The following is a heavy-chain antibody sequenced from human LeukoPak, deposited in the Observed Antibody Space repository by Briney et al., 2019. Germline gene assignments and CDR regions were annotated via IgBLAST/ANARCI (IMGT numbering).Heavy chain of an antibody. CDR1: GFTFGDYA. V-gene: IGHV3-49*04. CDR2: IRSKAYGGTT. Sequence: PGRSLRLSCTASGFTFGDYAMSWVRQAPGKGLEWVGFIRSKAYGGTTEYAASVKGRFTISRDDSKSIAYLQMNSLKTEDTAVYYCGCGYSYGTDAFDIWGQGTIVTVSS. J-gene: IGHJ3*02. CDR3: GCGYSYGTDAFDI. D-gene: IGHD5-18*01.